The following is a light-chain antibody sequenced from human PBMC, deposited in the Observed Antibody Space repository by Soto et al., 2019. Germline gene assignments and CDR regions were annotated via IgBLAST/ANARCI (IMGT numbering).Light chain of an antibody. CDR1: QTLDTY. CDR2: AAS. J-gene: IGKJ4*01. Sequence: DIQMKQSPTSLSASVGDRVTITCRASQTLDTYLNWFQQRPGQGPKLLIYAASELRSGVPSRFSGSGSGTDFTLTISSLQPEDFATYYCQQSYLTPFTFGGGTKVDIK. CDR3: QQSYLTPFT. V-gene: IGKV1-39*01.